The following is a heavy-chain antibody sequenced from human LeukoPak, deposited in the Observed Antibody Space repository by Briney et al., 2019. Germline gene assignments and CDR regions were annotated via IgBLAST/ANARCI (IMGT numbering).Heavy chain of an antibody. CDR1: GITFSSYA. CDR2: ISYDGSNK. V-gene: IGHV3-30*18. CDR3: AKDRLKTSRNYFDC. J-gene: IGHJ4*02. Sequence: PGGSLRLSCAASGITFSSYAMSWVRQAPGKGLEWVAVISYDGSNKYYADSVKGRFTISRDNSENTLYLQMDSLRAEDTAVYYCAKDRLKTSRNYFDCWGQGTLVTVSS. D-gene: IGHD4-11*01.